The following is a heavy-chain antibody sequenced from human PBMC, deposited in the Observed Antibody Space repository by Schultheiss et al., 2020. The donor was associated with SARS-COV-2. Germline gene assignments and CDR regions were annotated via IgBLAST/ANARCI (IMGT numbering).Heavy chain of an antibody. CDR2: ISSSSSYI. CDR3: ASRGKLGFGELFGGRDYYYYGMDV. CDR1: GFTFSSYS. Sequence: GGSLRLSCAASGFTFSSYSMNWVRQAPGKGLEWVSSISSSSSYIYYADSVKGRFTISRDNAKNSLYLQMNSLRAEDTAVYYCASRGKLGFGELFGGRDYYYYGMDVWGQGTTVTVSS. V-gene: IGHV3-21*01. D-gene: IGHD3-10*01. J-gene: IGHJ6*02.